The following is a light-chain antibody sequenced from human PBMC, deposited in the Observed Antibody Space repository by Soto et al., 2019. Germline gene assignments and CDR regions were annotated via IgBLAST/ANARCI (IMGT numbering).Light chain of an antibody. CDR3: QSYDSSLRV. CDR1: SSNIGAGYD. Sequence: QSVLTQPPSVSGAPGQRVTISCTGSSSNIGAGYDVHWYQQLPGTAPKLLIYGNSNRPSGVPDRFSGSKSGTSASLAITGLQAEDAADYYCQSYDSSLRVFGGGTKVTVL. V-gene: IGLV1-40*01. J-gene: IGLJ3*02. CDR2: GNS.